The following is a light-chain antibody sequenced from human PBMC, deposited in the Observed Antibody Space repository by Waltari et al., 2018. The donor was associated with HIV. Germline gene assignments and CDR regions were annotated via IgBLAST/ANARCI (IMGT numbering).Light chain of an antibody. J-gene: IGLJ2*01. Sequence: QSALAQPPPASGSAGQSVTISCTRTSSDVGAYNYVSWYQQHQGKSPKLIIYDVTKRPSGVPVRLSGSKSGNTASLTVSGLQGEDEADYYCSSYADSDTPVVFGGGTKLTVL. V-gene: IGLV2-8*01. CDR3: SSYADSDTPVV. CDR2: DVT. CDR1: SSDVGAYNY.